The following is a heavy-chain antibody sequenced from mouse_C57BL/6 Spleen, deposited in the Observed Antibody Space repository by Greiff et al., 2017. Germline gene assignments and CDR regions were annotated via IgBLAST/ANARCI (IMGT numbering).Heavy chain of an antibody. CDR3: ARRGSSYYFDY. CDR1: GFTFSSYG. CDR2: ISSGGSYT. V-gene: IGHV5-6*02. J-gene: IGHJ2*01. D-gene: IGHD1-1*01. Sequence: DVMLVESGGDLVKPGGSLKLSCAASGFTFSSYGMSWVRQTPDKRLEWVATISSGGSYTYYPDSVKGRFTISRDNAKNTLYLQMSSLKSEDTAMYYCARRGSSYYFDYWGQGTTLTVSS.